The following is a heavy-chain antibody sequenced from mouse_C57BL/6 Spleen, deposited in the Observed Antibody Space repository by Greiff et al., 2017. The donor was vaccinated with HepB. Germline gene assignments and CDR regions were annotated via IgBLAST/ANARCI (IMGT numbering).Heavy chain of an antibody. V-gene: IGHV1-64*01. CDR3: APITTVGTHDY. CDR2: IHPNSGST. Sequence: QVQLQQSGAELVKPGASVKLSCKASGYTFTSYWMHWVKQRPGQGLEWIGMIHPNSGSTNYNEKFKSKATLTVDKSSSTAYMQLSSLTSEDSAVYYCAPITTVGTHDYWGQGTTLTVSS. J-gene: IGHJ2*01. CDR1: GYTFTSYW. D-gene: IGHD1-1*01.